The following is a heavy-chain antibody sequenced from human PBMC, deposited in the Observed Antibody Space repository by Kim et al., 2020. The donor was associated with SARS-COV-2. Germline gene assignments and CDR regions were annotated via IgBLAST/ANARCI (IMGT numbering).Heavy chain of an antibody. CDR1: GFTFRTYW. CDR3: ARMTRGQEWTY. CDR2: IKEDRSGE. Sequence: GGSLRLSCAASGFTFRTYWMSWVRQAPGKGLEWVANIKEDRSGEYYVDSVKGRFTISRDNAKNLLYLQMISLRGEDTAMYYCARMTRGQEWTYWGQGTLIPFSS. J-gene: IGHJ4*02. D-gene: IGHD4-17*01. V-gene: IGHV3-7*03.